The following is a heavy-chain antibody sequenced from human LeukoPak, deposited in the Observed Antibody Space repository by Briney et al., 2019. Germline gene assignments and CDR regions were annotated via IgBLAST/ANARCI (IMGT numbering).Heavy chain of an antibody. Sequence: PSETLSLTCAVSGGSISSGDYSWHWIRQPPGKGLEWIGSIYHSGTTYYNPSLKSRVTISVDTSKNQFSLKLSSVTAADTAVYYCARGRYFDWLLYDAFDIWGQGTMVTVSS. CDR1: GGSISSGDYS. CDR2: IYHSGTT. CDR3: ARGRYFDWLLYDAFDI. V-gene: IGHV4-30-2*03. D-gene: IGHD3-9*01. J-gene: IGHJ3*02.